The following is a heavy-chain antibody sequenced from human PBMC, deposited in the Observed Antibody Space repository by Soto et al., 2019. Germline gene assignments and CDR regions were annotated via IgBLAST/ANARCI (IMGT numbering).Heavy chain of an antibody. CDR2: IIPILGIA. CDR3: VRDPSAYDLPAY. V-gene: IGHV1-69*08. J-gene: IGHJ4*02. Sequence: QVQLVQSGAEVKKPGSSVKVSCKASGGTFSSYTISWVRQAPGQGLEWMGRIIPILGIANYAQKCQGRVTITADKTTSTGYMGLSSLRSEDTGVYYCVRDPSAYDLPAYWGQGTLVTVSS. D-gene: IGHD3-3*01. CDR1: GGTFSSYT.